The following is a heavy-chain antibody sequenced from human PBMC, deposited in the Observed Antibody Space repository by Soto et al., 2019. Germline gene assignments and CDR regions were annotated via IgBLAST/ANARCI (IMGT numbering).Heavy chain of an antibody. J-gene: IGHJ4*02. CDR1: GGSISSYY. Sequence: QVQLQESGPGVVKPSETLSLTCTVSGGSISSYYWSWIRQPPGKGLEWIGYIYYSGSTNYNPSLKSRVTISVDTSKNQFSLKLSSVTAADSAVYFCARQSVGPYGSGSYFDYWGQGTLVTVSA. V-gene: IGHV4-59*08. CDR2: IYYSGST. CDR3: ARQSVGPYGSGSYFDY. D-gene: IGHD3-10*01.